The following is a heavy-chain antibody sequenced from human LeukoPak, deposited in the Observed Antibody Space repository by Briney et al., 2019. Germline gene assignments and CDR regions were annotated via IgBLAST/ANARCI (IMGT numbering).Heavy chain of an antibody. CDR3: AGREQLVLEDAFDI. V-gene: IGHV1-2*02. Sequence: ASVKVSCKASGYTFTSYAMNWVRQAPGQGLEWMGWINPNSGGTNYAQKFQGRVTMTRDTSISTAYMELSRLRSDDTAVYYCAGREQLVLEDAFDIWGQGTMVTVSS. CDR1: GYTFTSYA. J-gene: IGHJ3*02. D-gene: IGHD6-6*01. CDR2: INPNSGGT.